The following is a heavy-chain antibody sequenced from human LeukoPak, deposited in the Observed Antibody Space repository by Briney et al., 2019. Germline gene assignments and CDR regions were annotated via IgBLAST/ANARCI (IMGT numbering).Heavy chain of an antibody. CDR2: ISWNSGSI. Sequence: SLRLSFAASGFTFDDYAMHWVRPAPGKGLEWVSGISWNSGSIGYADSVKGRFTISRDNAKNSLYLQMNSLRAEDTAVYYCARDLMTWGQGTLVTVSS. CDR3: ARDLMT. V-gene: IGHV3-9*01. J-gene: IGHJ4*02. CDR1: GFTFDDYA.